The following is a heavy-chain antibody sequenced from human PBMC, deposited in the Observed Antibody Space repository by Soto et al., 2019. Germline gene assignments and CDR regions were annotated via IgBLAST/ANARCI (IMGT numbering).Heavy chain of an antibody. J-gene: IGHJ4*02. D-gene: IGHD5-12*01. V-gene: IGHV4-31*03. CDR2: NYYSGIT. Sequence: SETLSLTCPFSGGTIRSGGYYWTWIRQHPGKGLEWIGYNYYSGITYYNPSLKSRVTISLDTSKNQFSLKLSSVTAADTAVYYCARPTVDSGYSISDYWGQGTQVTVSS. CDR3: ARPTVDSGYSISDY. CDR1: GGTIRSGGYY.